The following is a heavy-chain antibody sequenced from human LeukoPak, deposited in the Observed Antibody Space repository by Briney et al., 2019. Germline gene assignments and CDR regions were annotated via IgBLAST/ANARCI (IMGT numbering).Heavy chain of an antibody. Sequence: GASVKVSCKASGYTFTGYYMHWVRQAPGQGLEWMGWINPNSGGTNYAQKFQGRVTMTRDTSISTAYMELSRLRSHDTAVYYCAREVGLKVTGTTAFDYWGQGTLVTVSS. J-gene: IGHJ4*02. CDR2: INPNSGGT. CDR1: GYTFTGYY. V-gene: IGHV1-2*02. D-gene: IGHD1-20*01. CDR3: AREVGLKVTGTTAFDY.